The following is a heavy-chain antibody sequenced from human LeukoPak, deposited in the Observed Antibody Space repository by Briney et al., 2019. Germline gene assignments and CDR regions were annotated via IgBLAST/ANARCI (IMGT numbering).Heavy chain of an antibody. V-gene: IGHV4-39*07. J-gene: IGHJ5*02. Sequence: SETLSLTCTVSGGSISTTTYYWGWIRQPPGKGLEWIASIYYSGGSTYHNPSLKSRVTISVDTSKNQFSLNLSSVTAADTAVYYCARDGRYSSGDSFDPWGQGTLVTVSS. CDR2: IYYSGGST. D-gene: IGHD6-19*01. CDR1: GGSISTTTYY. CDR3: ARDGRYSSGDSFDP.